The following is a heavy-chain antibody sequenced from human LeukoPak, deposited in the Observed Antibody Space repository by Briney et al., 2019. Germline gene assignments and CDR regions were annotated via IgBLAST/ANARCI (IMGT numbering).Heavy chain of an antibody. Sequence: KPSETLSLTCAVYGGSFSGYYWSWIRQPPGKGLEWIGEFNHSGSTNYNPSLKSRVTISVDKSKNQFSRKLSSVAAADTAVYYCARGGGSSSWYYYYYMGVWGKGTTVTVSS. CDR2: FNHSGST. CDR1: GGSFSGYY. J-gene: IGHJ6*03. V-gene: IGHV4-34*01. CDR3: ARGGGSSSWYYYYYMGV. D-gene: IGHD6-13*01.